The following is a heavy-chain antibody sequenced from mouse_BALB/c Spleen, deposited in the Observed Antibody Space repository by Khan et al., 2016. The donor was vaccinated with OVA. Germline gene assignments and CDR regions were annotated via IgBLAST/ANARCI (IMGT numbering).Heavy chain of an antibody. CDR2: IWGDGST. D-gene: IGHD2-4*01. J-gene: IGHJ4*01. Sequence: QVQLKQSGPGLVAPSQSLSITCTVSGFSLTGYGVNWVRQPPGKGLEWLGMIWGDGSTDYNSALKSRLSISKDNSKSQVFLKINSLHTDDTARYYCAGEIYYDYTYYYAMDYWGQGTSVTVSS. CDR1: GFSLTGYG. V-gene: IGHV2-6-7*01. CDR3: AGEIYYDYTYYYAMDY.